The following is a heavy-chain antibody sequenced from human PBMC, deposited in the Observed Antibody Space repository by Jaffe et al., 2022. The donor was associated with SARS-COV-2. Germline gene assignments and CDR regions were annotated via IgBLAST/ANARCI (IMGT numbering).Heavy chain of an antibody. Sequence: EVQLVESGGGLVQPGGSLRLSCAASGFTFSSYWMSWVRQAPGKGLEWVANIKQDGSEKYYVDSVKGRFTISRDNAKNSLYLQMNSLRAEDTAVYYCARLRAAMVIFVDYWGQGTLVTVSS. D-gene: IGHD5-18*01. CDR1: GFTFSSYW. V-gene: IGHV3-7*01. J-gene: IGHJ4*02. CDR3: ARLRAAMVIFVDY. CDR2: IKQDGSEK.